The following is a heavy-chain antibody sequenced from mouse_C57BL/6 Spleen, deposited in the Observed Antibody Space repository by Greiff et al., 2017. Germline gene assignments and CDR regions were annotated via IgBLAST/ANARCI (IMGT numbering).Heavy chain of an antibody. CDR3: ASITTVVPYYYAMDY. Sequence: EVQRVESGGDLVKPGGSLKLSCAASGFTFSSYGMSWVRQTPDKRLEWVATISSGGSYTYYPDSVKGRFTISRDNAKNTLYLQMSSLKSEDTAMYYCASITTVVPYYYAMDYWGQGTSVTVSS. J-gene: IGHJ4*01. CDR2: ISSGGSYT. V-gene: IGHV5-6*01. CDR1: GFTFSSYG. D-gene: IGHD1-1*01.